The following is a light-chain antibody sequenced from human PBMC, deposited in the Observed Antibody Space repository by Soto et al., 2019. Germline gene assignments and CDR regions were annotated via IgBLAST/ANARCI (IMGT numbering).Light chain of an antibody. CDR3: QTWSTDIRV. J-gene: IGLJ3*02. CDR2: LNSDGSH. CDR1: SGHNSYA. V-gene: IGLV4-69*01. Sequence: QPVLTQPPSASASLGASVKLTCTLSSGHNSYAIAWHQQQPEKGPRYLMKLNSDGSHSKGDGIPDRFSGSSSGAERYLTISSLQSEDEADYYGQTWSTDIRVFGGGTKLTVL.